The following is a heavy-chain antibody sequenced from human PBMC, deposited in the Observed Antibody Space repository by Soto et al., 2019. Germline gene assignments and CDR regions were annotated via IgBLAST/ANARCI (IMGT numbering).Heavy chain of an antibody. D-gene: IGHD3-10*01. Sequence: PSETLSLTCAVSGGSISSGGYSWSWIRQPPGKGLEWIGYIYHSGSTYYNPSLKSRVTISEDRSKNQFSLKLSSVTAADTAVYYCARVPGPWGQGTLVTVSS. CDR2: IYHSGST. J-gene: IGHJ5*02. V-gene: IGHV4-30-2*01. CDR1: GGSISSGGYS. CDR3: ARVPGP.